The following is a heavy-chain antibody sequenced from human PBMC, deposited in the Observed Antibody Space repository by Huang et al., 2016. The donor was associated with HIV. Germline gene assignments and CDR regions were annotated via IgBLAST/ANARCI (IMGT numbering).Heavy chain of an antibody. CDR2: LNPNSGKT. J-gene: IGHJ4*02. Sequence: QVQLVQSGPEVKKPGASVKVSCQTSGYIFRNYDINWVRQAPGQGLQGMGWLNPNSGKTAYGQNFQGRVTLTRSTSTGAAYMVLNSLTSQDTAVYYCARLTSGWYQDYWGQGTLVTVSS. V-gene: IGHV1-8*01. CDR1: GYIFRNYD. D-gene: IGHD6-19*01. CDR3: ARLTSGWYQDY.